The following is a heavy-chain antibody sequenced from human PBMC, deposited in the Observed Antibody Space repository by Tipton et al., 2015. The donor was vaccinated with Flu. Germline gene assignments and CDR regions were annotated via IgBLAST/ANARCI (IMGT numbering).Heavy chain of an antibody. Sequence: TLSLTCTVSGGSISSGGYYWSWIRQHPGKGLEWIWYIYYSGSTYYNPSLKSRVTISVDTSKNQFSLKLSSVTAADTAVYYCAREGDYYDSSGPISLFYYWGQGTLVTVSS. D-gene: IGHD3-22*01. CDR2: IYYSGST. CDR3: AREGDYYDSSGPISLFYY. J-gene: IGHJ4*02. V-gene: IGHV4-31*03. CDR1: GGSISSGGYY.